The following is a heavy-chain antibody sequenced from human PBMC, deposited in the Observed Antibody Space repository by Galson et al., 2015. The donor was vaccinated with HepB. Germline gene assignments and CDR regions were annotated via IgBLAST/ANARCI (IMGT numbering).Heavy chain of an antibody. CDR3: AREDATITVAALEY. V-gene: IGHV3-33*01. D-gene: IGHD6-19*01. CDR2: IWKDGSNK. CDR1: GSAFGNYG. J-gene: IGHJ4*02. Sequence: SLRLSCAASGSAFGNYGMHWVRQAPGKGLEWTALIWKDGSNKHYADSLKGRFRISRDNTKNTLFLEADSLRAEDTAVYYCAREDATITVAALEYWGQGVLVTVSS.